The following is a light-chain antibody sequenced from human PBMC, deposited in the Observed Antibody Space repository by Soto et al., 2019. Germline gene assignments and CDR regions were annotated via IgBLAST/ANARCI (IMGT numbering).Light chain of an antibody. CDR3: SSNAVSNTLRV. J-gene: IGLJ3*02. V-gene: IGLV2-8*01. CDR2: EVT. CDR1: SSDLGRY. Sequence: QSALTQPPSASGSPGQSVTISCTGTSSDLGRYVSWYQQHPGKAPKLIIYEVTQRPSGVPDRFSGSKSGNTASLTVSRLQTEDEGDYYFSSNAVSNTLRVFGGGTKLTVL.